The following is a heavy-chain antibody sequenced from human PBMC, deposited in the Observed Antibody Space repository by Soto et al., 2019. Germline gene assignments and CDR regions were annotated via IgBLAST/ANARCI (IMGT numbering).Heavy chain of an antibody. V-gene: IGHV3-23*01. CDR3: GRGGIGIRGLAY. CDR2: IIDSGGST. J-gene: IGHJ4*02. CDR1: GFTFSSYA. D-gene: IGHD1-26*01. Sequence: EVQLLESGGGLVQPGGSLRLSCAASGFTFSSYAMSWFRQAPGKGLEWVSSIIDSGGSTYHADSVKGRFTISRDNSKNTLYLQMNSLRAEDTAVYYCGRGGIGIRGLAYWGQGTLVTVSS.